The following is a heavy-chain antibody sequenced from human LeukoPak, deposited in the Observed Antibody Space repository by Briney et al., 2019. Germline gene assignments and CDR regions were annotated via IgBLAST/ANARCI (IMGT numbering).Heavy chain of an antibody. CDR3: ASSTNVVAYSWMDYFDY. Sequence: GASVKVSCKASGGTFSSYAISWVRQDPGQGLEWMGGIIPIFGTANYAQKFQGRVTITADESTSTAYMELSSLRSEDTAVYYCASSTNVVAYSWMDYFDYWGQGTLVTVSS. CDR2: IIPIFGTA. V-gene: IGHV1-69*13. J-gene: IGHJ4*02. D-gene: IGHD2-15*01. CDR1: GGTFSSYA.